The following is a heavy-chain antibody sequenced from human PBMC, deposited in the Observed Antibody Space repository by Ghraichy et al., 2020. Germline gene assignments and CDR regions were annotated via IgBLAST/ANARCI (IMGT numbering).Heavy chain of an antibody. Sequence: GGSLRLSCAASGFALSNYYMHWVRQAPGKGLQWVSRIKSDRTVRIYADSVKGRFTISRDNAKNTLYLQMNSLRAEDTAVYFCAREYCRGGSCFFGTGGSHFDNWGQGILVTVSS. V-gene: IGHV3-74*01. CDR1: GFALSNYY. J-gene: IGHJ4*02. D-gene: IGHD2-15*01. CDR3: AREYCRGGSCFFGTGGSHFDN. CDR2: IKSDRTVR.